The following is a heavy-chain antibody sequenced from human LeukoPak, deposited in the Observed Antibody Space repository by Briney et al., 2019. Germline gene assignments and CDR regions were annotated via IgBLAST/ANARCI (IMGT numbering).Heavy chain of an antibody. CDR2: IYWDDDK. CDR3: AHSSGYYYIYFQH. V-gene: IGHV2-5*08. CDR1: GGSISSYYW. Sequence: TLSLTCTVSGGSISSYYWSWIRQPPGKALEWLALIYWDDDKRYSPSLKSRLTITKDSSKNQVVLTMTNMDPVDTATYYCAHSSGYYYIYFQHWGQGTLVTVSS. D-gene: IGHD3-22*01. J-gene: IGHJ1*01.